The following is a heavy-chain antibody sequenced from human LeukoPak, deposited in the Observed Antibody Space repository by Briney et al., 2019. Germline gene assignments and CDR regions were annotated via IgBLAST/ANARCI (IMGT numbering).Heavy chain of an antibody. CDR2: ISYDGSHK. J-gene: IGHJ4*02. CDR1: EFTFTNYA. V-gene: IGHV3-30*18. D-gene: IGHD2-15*01. CDR3: ANGGCSGGSCQSPPLVY. Sequence: PGGSLRLSCAASEFTFTNYAIDWVRQAPGNGLEWAAAISYDGSHKFYADSVKGRFTISRDKSKNTVYLQLNSLRAEDAAVYYCANGGCSGGSCQSPPLVYWGQGTLVTVSS.